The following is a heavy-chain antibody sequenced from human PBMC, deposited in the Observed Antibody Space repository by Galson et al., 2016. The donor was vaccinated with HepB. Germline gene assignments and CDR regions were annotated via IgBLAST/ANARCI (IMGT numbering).Heavy chain of an antibody. J-gene: IGHJ4*02. CDR1: GSGFAFSNVW. Sequence: SLRLSCAASGSGFAFSNVWMSWVRQAPGQGLEWVGRILSNARGGTTDYAAPVKGRFTISRDDSQNTMYLQMDSLKTENTAVYYCTTYRYNYDTSGDDYWGQGTLVTVSS. CDR2: ILSNARGGTT. V-gene: IGHV3-15*01. CDR3: TTYRYNYDTSGDDY. D-gene: IGHD3-22*01.